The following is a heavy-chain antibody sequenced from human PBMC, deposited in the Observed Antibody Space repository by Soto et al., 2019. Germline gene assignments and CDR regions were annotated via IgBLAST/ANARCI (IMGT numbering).Heavy chain of an antibody. CDR1: GFTFSDYY. Sequence: VQLVESGGGLVKPGGSLRLSCAASGFTFSDYYMSWIRQAPGKGLEWVSYISSSSSYTNYADSVKGRFTISRDNAKNSLYLQMNSLRAEDTAVYYCARDQGVPRLYYYYGMDVWGQGTTVTVSS. V-gene: IGHV3-11*06. CDR3: ARDQGVPRLYYYYGMDV. J-gene: IGHJ6*02. CDR2: ISSSSSYT. D-gene: IGHD6-6*01.